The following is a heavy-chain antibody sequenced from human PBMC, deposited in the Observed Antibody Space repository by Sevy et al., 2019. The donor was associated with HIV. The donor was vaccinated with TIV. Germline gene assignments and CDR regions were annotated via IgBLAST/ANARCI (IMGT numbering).Heavy chain of an antibody. V-gene: IGHV3-30*09. J-gene: IGHJ4*02. D-gene: IGHD2-21*02. CDR3: ARVGVSYCTDDCYHRFDY. Sequence: LSLTCAASGFTFSSYALLWVRQAPGKGLEWGSLISYDGSKKDYSDSVKGRFAISRDESKTKLFLQMNSLRSEDTAIYYCARVGVSYCTDDCYHRFDYWGRGTLVTVSS. CDR1: GFTFSSYA. CDR2: ISYDGSKK.